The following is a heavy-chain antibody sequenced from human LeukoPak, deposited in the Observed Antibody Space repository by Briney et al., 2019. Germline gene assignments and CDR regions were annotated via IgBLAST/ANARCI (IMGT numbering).Heavy chain of an antibody. CDR3: ARATYYYDSNTPYGYFDY. J-gene: IGHJ4*02. D-gene: IGHD3-22*01. Sequence: GASLKVSCKASGGTFSSYAISWVRQAPRQGLEWMGGIIPIFGTANYAQKFQGRVTITTDESTSTAYMELSSLRSEDTAVYYCARATYYYDSNTPYGYFDYWGQGTLVTVSS. CDR2: IIPIFGTA. CDR1: GGTFSSYA. V-gene: IGHV1-69*05.